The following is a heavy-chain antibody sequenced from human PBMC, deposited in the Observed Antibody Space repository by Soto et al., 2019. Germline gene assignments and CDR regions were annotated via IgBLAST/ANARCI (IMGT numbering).Heavy chain of an antibody. D-gene: IGHD6-13*01. J-gene: IGHJ3*02. Sequence: GGSLRLSCAASGFTFSDYYMSWIRQAPGKGLEWVSYISSSGSTIYYAASVKGRFTISRDNAKNSLYLQMNSLRAEDTAVYYCARLGIAAAGTAFDIWGQGTMVTVSS. CDR2: ISSSGSTI. CDR3: ARLGIAAAGTAFDI. CDR1: GFTFSDYY. V-gene: IGHV3-11*01.